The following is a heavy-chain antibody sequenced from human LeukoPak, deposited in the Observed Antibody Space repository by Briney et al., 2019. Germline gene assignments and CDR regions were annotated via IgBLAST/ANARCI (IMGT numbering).Heavy chain of an antibody. CDR1: GGSISSNNW. CDR2: IYHSGSP. CDR3: ARVNINNWHSCDY. V-gene: IGHV4-4*02. J-gene: IGHJ4*02. Sequence: SQTLSLTCTVSGGSISSNNWWGWVRQPPGKGLEWIGEIYHSGSPNYNPSLKSRVTISVDKSRNHFSLNLSSVTAADTAVYYCARVNINNWHSCDYWGQGTLVTVSS. D-gene: IGHD1-1*01.